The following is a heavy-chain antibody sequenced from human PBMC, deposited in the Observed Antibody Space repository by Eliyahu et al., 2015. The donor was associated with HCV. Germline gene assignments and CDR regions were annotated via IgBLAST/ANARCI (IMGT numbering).Heavy chain of an antibody. CDR1: GFTFNNYG. CDR2: ISYDGSKT. Sequence: QVQLVESGGGVVQPGRSLSLSXAASGFTFNNYGMHWVRQAPGKGLEWVAVISYDGSKTHYTDSVTGRFTISRDNSKNTLYLQMNRLKPDDTAMYYCAKSAVLLWFGEGRNYFDYWGLGTLVTASS. D-gene: IGHD3-10*01. J-gene: IGHJ4*02. CDR3: AKSAVLLWFGEGRNYFDY. V-gene: IGHV3-30*18.